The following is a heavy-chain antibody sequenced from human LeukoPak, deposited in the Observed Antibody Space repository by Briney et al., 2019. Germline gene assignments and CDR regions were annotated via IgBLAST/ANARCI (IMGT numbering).Heavy chain of an antibody. CDR3: ARDQNRGRGYGPRIYYYYYGMDV. D-gene: IGHD2-15*01. V-gene: IGHV3-13*04. CDR1: GFTFSSYG. CDR2: IGTADDT. J-gene: IGHJ6*02. Sequence: PAESLRLSCAASGFTFSSYGMHWVRQATRKGMEWVSAIGTADDTYYQGSVKGRFTISRENAKNSLYLQMNSLRAGDTAVYYCARDQNRGRGYGPRIYYYYYGMDVWGQGTTVTVSS.